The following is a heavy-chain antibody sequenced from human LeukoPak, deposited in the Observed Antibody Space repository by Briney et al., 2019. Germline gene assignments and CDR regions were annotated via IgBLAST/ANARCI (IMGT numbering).Heavy chain of an antibody. Sequence: SETLSLTCDVYGGSFSGYYWSWIRQPPGKGLEWIGEINHSGSTNYNPSLKSRVTISVDTSKNQFSLKLSSVTAADTAVYYCARGLPYIVAVPAAISWFDYWGQGTLVTVSS. J-gene: IGHJ4*02. CDR2: INHSGST. CDR1: GGSFSGYY. CDR3: ARGLPYIVAVPAAISWFDY. V-gene: IGHV4-34*01. D-gene: IGHD2-2*01.